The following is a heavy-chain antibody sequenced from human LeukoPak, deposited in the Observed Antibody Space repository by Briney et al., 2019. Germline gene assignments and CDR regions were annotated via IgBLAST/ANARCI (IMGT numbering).Heavy chain of an antibody. J-gene: IGHJ5*02. CDR1: GFTFSSYW. Sequence: GGPLRLSCAASGFTFSSYWMSWVRQAPGKGLEWVANIKQDGSEKYYVDSVKGRFTISRDNAKNSLYLQMNSLRAEDTAVYYCARYSSGWYDRGFDPWGQGTLVTVSS. V-gene: IGHV3-7*01. CDR3: ARYSSGWYDRGFDP. CDR2: IKQDGSEK. D-gene: IGHD6-19*01.